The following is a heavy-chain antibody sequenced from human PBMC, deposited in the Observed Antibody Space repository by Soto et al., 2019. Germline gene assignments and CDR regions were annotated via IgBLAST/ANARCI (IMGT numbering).Heavy chain of an antibody. J-gene: IGHJ4*02. V-gene: IGHV4-30-4*01. CDR3: ATESGSTYGYFDY. Sequence: TLSRTCPVSGCSISSGGYYWRWLRQSPGKGLEWIGYISNSGSTGYNPSLKTRLSMSVDRSKNQFTLRLTSVTAADTAVYFCATESGSTYGYFDYWGQGTQVTVSS. D-gene: IGHD5-18*01. CDR1: GCSISSGGYY. CDR2: ISNSGST.